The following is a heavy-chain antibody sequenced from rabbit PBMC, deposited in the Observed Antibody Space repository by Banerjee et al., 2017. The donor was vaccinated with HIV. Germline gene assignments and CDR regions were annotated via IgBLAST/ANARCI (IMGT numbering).Heavy chain of an antibody. V-gene: IGHV1S43*01. CDR2: IYTSSDTT. CDR1: GIDFSTYYY. J-gene: IGHJ3*01. D-gene: IGHD1-1*01. CDR3: LRRWRSTDL. Sequence: QQQLEESGGGLVKPGGTLTLTCKASGIDFSTYYYMCWVRQAQGKGLEWIACIYTSSDTTYYASWAKGRFTVSKTSSTTVDLQMASLTAADTATYFCLRRWRSTDLWGQGTLVTVS.